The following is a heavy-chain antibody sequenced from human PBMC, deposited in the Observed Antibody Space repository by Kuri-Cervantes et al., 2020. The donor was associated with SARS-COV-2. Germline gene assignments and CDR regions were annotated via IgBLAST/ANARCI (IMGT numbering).Heavy chain of an antibody. CDR3: AKDDHSTYWYRDLGSLQH. CDR2: IRYDGSND. D-gene: IGHD4-11*01. Sequence: GGSLRLSCAASGFTFSSYEMNWVRQAPGKGLEWVAFIRYDGSNDYYADSVKGRVTISRDNSKNMLYLQMNSLRPEDTALYYCAKDDHSTYWYRDLGSLQHWGQGTLVTVSS. CDR1: GFTFSSYE. V-gene: IGHV3-30*02. J-gene: IGHJ1*01.